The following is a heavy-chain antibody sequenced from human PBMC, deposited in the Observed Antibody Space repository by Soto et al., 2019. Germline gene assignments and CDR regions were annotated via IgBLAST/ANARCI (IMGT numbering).Heavy chain of an antibody. V-gene: IGHV4-59*01. Sequence: SETPSLTCTVSGGSISSYYWSWIRQPPGKGLEWIGYIYYSGSTNYNPSLKSRVTISVDTSKNQFSLKLSSVTAADTAVYYCARTRAVYNWNYRFDYWGQGTLVTVSS. D-gene: IGHD1-7*01. CDR1: GGSISSYY. CDR2: IYYSGST. CDR3: ARTRAVYNWNYRFDY. J-gene: IGHJ4*02.